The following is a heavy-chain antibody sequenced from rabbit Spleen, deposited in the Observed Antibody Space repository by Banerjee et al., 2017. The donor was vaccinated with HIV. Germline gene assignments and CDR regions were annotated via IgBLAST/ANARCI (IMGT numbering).Heavy chain of an antibody. CDR2: IYHGDGKS. V-gene: IGHV1S45*01. Sequence: QQQLEESGGGLVKPGGTLTLTCKVSGIDFSRYTMGWVRQAPGKGLEWIGCIYHGDGKSYYAKWAKGRFTITKTSSTTVTLQMTSLTAADTATYFCARRNDDWGRAFDAWGPGTLVTVS. J-gene: IGHJ2*01. CDR3: ARRNDDWGRAFDA. CDR1: GIDFSRYT. D-gene: IGHD2-1*01.